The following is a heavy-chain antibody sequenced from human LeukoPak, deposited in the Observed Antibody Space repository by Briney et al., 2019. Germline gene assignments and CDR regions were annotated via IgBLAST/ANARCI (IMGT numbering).Heavy chain of an antibody. J-gene: IGHJ6*03. Sequence: GGSLRLSCAASGITVNNNYMSWIRQAPGKGLEWVAVIYSSGTTHYADSVRGRFTVSRDTGKNTVYLQMNSLRVEDTAVYYCVRDAWFGGVYDYYMDVWGRGTTVTVSS. CDR1: GITVNNNY. CDR2: IYSSGTT. D-gene: IGHD3-10*01. CDR3: VRDAWFGGVYDYYMDV. V-gene: IGHV3-53*01.